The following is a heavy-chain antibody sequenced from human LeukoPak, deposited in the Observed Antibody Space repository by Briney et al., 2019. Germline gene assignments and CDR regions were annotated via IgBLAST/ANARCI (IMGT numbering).Heavy chain of an antibody. CDR3: ARVKGVDDYVWGSYVDY. CDR1: GFSFSIYG. Sequence: KPGGSLRLSCAASGFSFSIYGMTWVRQAPGKGLEWVSSISSSSSYIYYADSVKGRFTIFRDNAKNSLYLQMNSLRAEDTAVYYCARVKGVDDYVWGSYVDYWGQGTLVTVSS. D-gene: IGHD3-16*01. CDR2: ISSSSSYI. J-gene: IGHJ4*02. V-gene: IGHV3-21*01.